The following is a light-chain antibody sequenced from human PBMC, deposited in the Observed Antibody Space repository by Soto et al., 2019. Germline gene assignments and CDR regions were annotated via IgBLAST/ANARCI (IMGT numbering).Light chain of an antibody. Sequence: DIKITHSPSTLSASVGDRVTITCRASQNIDRWLAWYQQKPGKPPNLLIYGASSLESGVPSRFSVSGSGTEFALTISRLRPYDFATYYCQPSIRYPLTFRHVTKVEI. V-gene: IGKV1-5*03. CDR3: QPSIRYPLT. CDR2: GAS. J-gene: IGKJ1*01. CDR1: QNIDRW.